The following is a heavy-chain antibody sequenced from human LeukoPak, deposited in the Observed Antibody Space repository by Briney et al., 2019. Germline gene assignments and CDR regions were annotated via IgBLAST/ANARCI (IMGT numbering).Heavy chain of an antibody. CDR2: IYYSGST. J-gene: IGHJ2*01. D-gene: IGHD4-17*01. CDR1: GGSISSSSYY. Sequence: SETLSLTCTVSGGSISSSSYYWGWIRQPPGMGLEWIGSIYYSGSTYYNPSLKSRVTISVDTSKNQFSLKLSSVTAADTAVYYCARRYMGDYAFWYFDLWGRGTLVTVSS. V-gene: IGHV4-39*01. CDR3: ARRYMGDYAFWYFDL.